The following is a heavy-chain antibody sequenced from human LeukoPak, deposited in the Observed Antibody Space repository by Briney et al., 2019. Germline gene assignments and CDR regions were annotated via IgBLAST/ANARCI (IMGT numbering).Heavy chain of an antibody. CDR2: INSGSSTI. CDR3: AKDTGGYCSSTSCLPREGWFDP. V-gene: IGHV3-48*04. D-gene: IGHD2-2*01. J-gene: IGHJ5*02. CDR1: GFTFSDYS. Sequence: GGSLRLSCAASGFTFSDYSMNWVRQAPGKGLEWVSYINSGSSTIYYADSVKGRFTISRDNSRNTLYLQMSNLRAEDTAVYYCAKDTGGYCSSTSCLPREGWFDPWGQGTLVTVSS.